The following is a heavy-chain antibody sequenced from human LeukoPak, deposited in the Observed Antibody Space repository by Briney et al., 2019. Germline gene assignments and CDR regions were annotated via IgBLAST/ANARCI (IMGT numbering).Heavy chain of an antibody. CDR1: GFTFSSYS. V-gene: IGHV3-21*04. D-gene: IGHD3-10*01. Sequence: GGSLRLSCAASGFTFSSYSMNWVRQAPGKGLEWVSSISSSSSYIYYADSVKGRFTISRDNAKNSLYLQMNSLRAEDTAVYYCAKVGAIGGDYFDYWGQGTLVTVSS. CDR3: AKVGAIGGDYFDY. CDR2: ISSSSSYI. J-gene: IGHJ4*02.